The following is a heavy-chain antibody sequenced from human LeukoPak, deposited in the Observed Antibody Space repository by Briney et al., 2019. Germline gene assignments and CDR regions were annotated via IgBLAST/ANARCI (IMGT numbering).Heavy chain of an antibody. CDR1: GYTFTSYD. CDR3: ASLKNYYDSSGYLVTDAFDI. Sequence: ASVKVSCKASGYTFTSYDINWVRQATGQGLEWMGWMNPNSGNTGYAQKFQGRVTITTDTSTSTAYMELRSLKSDDTAVYYCASLKNYYDSSGYLVTDAFDIWGQGTMVTVSS. J-gene: IGHJ3*02. V-gene: IGHV1-8*03. D-gene: IGHD3-22*01. CDR2: MNPNSGNT.